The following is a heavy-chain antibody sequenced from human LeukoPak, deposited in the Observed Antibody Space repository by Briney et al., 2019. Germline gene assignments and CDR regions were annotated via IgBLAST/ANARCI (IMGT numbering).Heavy chain of an antibody. CDR2: INHSGST. J-gene: IGHJ4*02. CDR1: GGSFSGYY. CDR3: ARRPGYSSSWYRLRLDY. V-gene: IGHV4-34*01. Sequence: SETLSLTCAVYGGSFSGYYWSWIRQPPGRGLEWIGEINHSGSTNYNPSLKSRVTISVDTSKNQFSLKLSSVTAADTAVYYCARRPGYSSSWYRLRLDYWGQGTLVTVSS. D-gene: IGHD6-13*01.